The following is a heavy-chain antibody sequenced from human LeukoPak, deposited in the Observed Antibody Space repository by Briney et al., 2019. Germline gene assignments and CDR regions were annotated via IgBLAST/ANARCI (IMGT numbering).Heavy chain of an antibody. D-gene: IGHD3-9*01. J-gene: IGHJ4*02. V-gene: IGHV3-23*01. CDR2: LSGNGDSP. Sequence: GGSMRLSCAASGFTFSNYAMSWVRRVPGKGLEGVSSLSGNGDSPYYVDSVKGRFTISRDNSKHTLYLQMNSLTVEDTAVYYCAKDPFEPTNYYFDSWGQGTLVTVSS. CDR3: AKDPFEPTNYYFDS. CDR1: GFTFSNYA.